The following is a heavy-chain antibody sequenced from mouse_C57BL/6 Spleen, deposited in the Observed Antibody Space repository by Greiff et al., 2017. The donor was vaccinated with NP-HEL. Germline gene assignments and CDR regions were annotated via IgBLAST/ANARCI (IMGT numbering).Heavy chain of an antibody. CDR1: GYTFTSYW. CDR3: ARSSYDYDETDRYFDV. D-gene: IGHD2-4*01. CDR2: INPSNGGT. J-gene: IGHJ1*03. Sequence: QVQLQQPGTELVKPGASVKLSCKASGYTFTSYWMHWVKQRPGQGLEWIGNINPSNGGTNYNEKFKSKATLTVDKSSSTAYMQLSSLTSEDSAVYYCARSSYDYDETDRYFDVWGTGTTVTVSS. V-gene: IGHV1-53*01.